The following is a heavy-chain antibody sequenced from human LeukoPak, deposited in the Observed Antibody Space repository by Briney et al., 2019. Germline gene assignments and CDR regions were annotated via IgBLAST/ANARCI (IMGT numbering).Heavy chain of an antibody. CDR2: IDTAGNG. D-gene: IGHD6-13*01. Sequence: GGSLRLSCAASEFTFSSYDMHWVRQATGKGLEWVSPIDTAGNGWYPAYVKGRFTISRENAKNYLNLQMNSLRVGDTAVYYCARAKMPGIQTAGRVNYFDSWGQGTLVTVSA. CDR1: EFTFSSYD. V-gene: IGHV3-13*01. J-gene: IGHJ4*02. CDR3: ARAKMPGIQTAGRVNYFDS.